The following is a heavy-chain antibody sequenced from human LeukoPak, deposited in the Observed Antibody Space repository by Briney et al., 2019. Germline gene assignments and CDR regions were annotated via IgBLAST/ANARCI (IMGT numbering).Heavy chain of an antibody. CDR3: ARGPKKGYFDLPGYFDY. Sequence: GASVKVSCKASGGTFSSYAISWVRQAPGQGLEWMGGITPIFGTANYAQKFQGRVTITTDESTSTAYMELSSLRSEDTAVYYCARGPKKGYFDLPGYFDYWGQGTLVTVSS. CDR2: ITPIFGTA. J-gene: IGHJ4*02. V-gene: IGHV1-69*05. CDR1: GGTFSSYA. D-gene: IGHD3-9*01.